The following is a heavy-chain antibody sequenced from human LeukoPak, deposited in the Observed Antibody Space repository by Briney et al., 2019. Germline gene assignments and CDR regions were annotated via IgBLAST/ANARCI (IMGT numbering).Heavy chain of an antibody. CDR1: GFTSSSYA. V-gene: IGHV3-23*01. CDR2: ISGNGGST. CDR3: AKFFGYTSGPGYGMDV. D-gene: IGHD5-18*01. J-gene: IGHJ6*02. Sequence: GGSLRLSCAASGFTSSSYAMSWVRQTPRKGLEWVSTISGNGGSTYYADSVKGRFTISRDNSKKTLFLQMNSLRAEDTAVYYCAKFFGYTSGPGYGMDVWGQGTTVTVSS.